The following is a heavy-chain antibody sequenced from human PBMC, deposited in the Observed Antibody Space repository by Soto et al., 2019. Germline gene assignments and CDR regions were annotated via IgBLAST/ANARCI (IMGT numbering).Heavy chain of an antibody. CDR2: INHSGST. CDR1: GGSFSGYY. D-gene: IGHD4-17*01. Sequence: SETLSLTCAVYGGSFSGYYWSWIRQPPGKGLEWIGEINHSGSTNYNPSLKSRVTISVDTSKNQFSLKLSSVTAADTAVYYCARGEYGDPVYWGQGTLVTVSS. V-gene: IGHV4-34*01. CDR3: ARGEYGDPVY. J-gene: IGHJ4*02.